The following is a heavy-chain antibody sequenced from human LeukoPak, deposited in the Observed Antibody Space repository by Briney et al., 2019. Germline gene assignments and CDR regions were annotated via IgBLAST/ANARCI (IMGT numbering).Heavy chain of an antibody. D-gene: IGHD4-11*01. CDR1: GFTFSAFY. CDR2: IKYDGSDT. Sequence: GGSLRLSCTASGFTFSAFYMSWVRQSPGKGLEWLAHIKYDGSDTYHVDSVKGRFTISRDNAKNSLYLQMSSLRVEDTAVYYCTRDEGATVKTYRFDFWGQGTQVSVSS. V-gene: IGHV3-7*01. J-gene: IGHJ4*02. CDR3: TRDEGATVKTYRFDF.